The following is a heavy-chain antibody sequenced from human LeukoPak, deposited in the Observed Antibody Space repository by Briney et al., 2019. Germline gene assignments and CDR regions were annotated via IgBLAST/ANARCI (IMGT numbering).Heavy chain of an antibody. J-gene: IGHJ4*02. CDR2: IDWDDDK. CDR1: GFSLSTSGMR. V-gene: IGHV2-70*04. CDR3: ARTSRGSGSYYLPFDY. D-gene: IGHD3-10*01. Sequence: SGPTLVNPTQTLTQTCTFSGFSLSTSGMRVSWIRQPPGKALEWLARIDWDDDKFYSTSLKTRLTISKDTSKNQVVLTMTNMDPVDTATYYCARTSRGSGSYYLPFDYWGQGTLVTVSS.